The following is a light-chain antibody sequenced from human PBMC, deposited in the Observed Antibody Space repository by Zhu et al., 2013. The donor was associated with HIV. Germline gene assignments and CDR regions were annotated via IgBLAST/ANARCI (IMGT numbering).Light chain of an antibody. V-gene: IGKV2-30*01. CDR2: KVS. CDR3: MQGTHSPFT. Sequence: DVVMTQSPLSLPVTLGQPASISCRSSQTLVYSDGNIYLNWFQQRPGQSPRRLIYKVSNRDSGVPDRFSGTGSGTDFTLKISRVRLRMLGYYCMQGTHSPFTFGPGTKVDIK. J-gene: IGKJ3*01. CDR1: QTLVYSDGNIY.